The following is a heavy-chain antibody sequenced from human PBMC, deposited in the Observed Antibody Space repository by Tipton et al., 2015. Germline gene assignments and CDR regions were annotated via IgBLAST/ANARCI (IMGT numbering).Heavy chain of an antibody. CDR3: ARGRGWRVFDY. J-gene: IGHJ4*02. CDR2: MNHSGST. CDR1: GGSLSGYY. D-gene: IGHD3-10*01. V-gene: IGHV4-34*01. Sequence: TLSLTCAVYGGSLSGYYWSWIRQPPGKGLEWIGEMNHSGSTNYNPSLKSRVTISVDTSKSQFFLKLTSVIAADTAVYFCARGRGWRVFDYWGQGTLVTVSS.